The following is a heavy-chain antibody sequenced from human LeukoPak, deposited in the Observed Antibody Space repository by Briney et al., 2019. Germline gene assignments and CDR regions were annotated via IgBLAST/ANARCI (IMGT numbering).Heavy chain of an antibody. CDR1: GYTFTSYV. CDR3: ARSAQWELLGPEYFQH. V-gene: IGHV1-18*01. D-gene: IGHD1-26*01. J-gene: IGHJ1*01. Sequence: ASVKVSCKASGYTFTSYVISWVRQAPGQGLEWMGWISAYNGNTNYAQKLQGRVTMTTDTSTSTAYMELRSLRSDDTAVYYCARSAQWELLGPEYFQHWGQGTLVTVSS. CDR2: ISAYNGNT.